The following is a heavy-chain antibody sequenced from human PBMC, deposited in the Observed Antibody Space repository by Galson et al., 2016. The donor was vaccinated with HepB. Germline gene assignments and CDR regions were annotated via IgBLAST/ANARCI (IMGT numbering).Heavy chain of an antibody. CDR1: GFTFSDHT. Sequence: SLRLSCAASGFTFSDHTIHWVRQAPGKGLEWVALILYDGSKKYYADSVKGRFTISRDSSKNTLDLQMTSLRVEDTGVYYCARDFRTLAGRRLDYWGQGTLVTVSS. D-gene: IGHD6-19*01. V-gene: IGHV3-30-3*01. CDR2: ILYDGSKK. CDR3: ARDFRTLAGRRLDY. J-gene: IGHJ4*02.